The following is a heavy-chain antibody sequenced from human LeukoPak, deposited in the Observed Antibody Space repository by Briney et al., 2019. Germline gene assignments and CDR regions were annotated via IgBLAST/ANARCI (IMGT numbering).Heavy chain of an antibody. D-gene: IGHD1-20*01. V-gene: IGHV1-69*06. Sequence: GASVKVSCKASGGTFSSYAISWVRQAPGQGLEWMGGIIPIFGTANYAQKFQGRVTITADKSTSTAYMELSSLRSEDTAVYYCARTSFRITGTTGYYYYYYGMDVWGKGTTVTVSS. J-gene: IGHJ6*04. CDR3: ARTSFRITGTTGYYYYYYGMDV. CDR2: IIPIFGTA. CDR1: GGTFSSYA.